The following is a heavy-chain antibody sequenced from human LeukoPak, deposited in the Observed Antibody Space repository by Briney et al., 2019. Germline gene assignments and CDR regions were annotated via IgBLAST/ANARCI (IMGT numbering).Heavy chain of an antibody. D-gene: IGHD3-9*01. Sequence: SETLSLTCTVSGGSIRSRSHYWGGIRQPPGKGLEWIGNIYYSGNTYYNTFLKSRVTISADTSTNQFSLKLSSVTAAVTDVYYCARHILTGYLVDYWGQGTLVTVSS. J-gene: IGHJ4*02. CDR2: IYYSGNT. CDR1: GGSIRSRSHY. V-gene: IGHV4-39*01. CDR3: ARHILTGYLVDY.